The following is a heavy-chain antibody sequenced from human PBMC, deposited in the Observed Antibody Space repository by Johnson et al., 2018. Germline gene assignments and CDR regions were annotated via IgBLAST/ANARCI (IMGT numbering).Heavy chain of an antibody. J-gene: IGHJ6*03. D-gene: IGHD6-19*01. V-gene: IGHV3-30*18. CDR1: GFAFNTYG. CDR2: ISYDGSNT. CDR3: AKEMGWYLGYFYYYMDV. Sequence: QVQLVQSGGGVVQPGRSXRLSCAASGFAFNTYGIHWVRQAPGKGLEWVAVISYDGSNTYYADSVKGRFTISRENSKNMRYLEMNSLRADDTAVYYCAKEMGWYLGYFYYYMDVWGKGTTVTVSS.